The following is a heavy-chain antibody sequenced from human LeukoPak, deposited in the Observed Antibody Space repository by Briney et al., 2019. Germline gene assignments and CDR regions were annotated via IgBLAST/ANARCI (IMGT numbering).Heavy chain of an antibody. CDR2: INSDGTST. V-gene: IGHV3-74*01. J-gene: IGHJ4*02. CDR1: GFTFSSYW. D-gene: IGHD3-10*01. CDR3: ARLSMVRGVIADY. Sequence: GGSLRLSCAASGFTFSSYWMHWVRQAPGKGLVWVSRINSDGTSTTYADSVKGRFTISRDNAKNTLYLQMNSLRADDTAVYYCARLSMVRGVIADYWGQGTLVTVSS.